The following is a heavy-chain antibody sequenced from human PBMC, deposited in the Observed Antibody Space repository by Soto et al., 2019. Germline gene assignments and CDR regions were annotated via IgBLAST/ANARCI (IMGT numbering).Heavy chain of an antibody. CDR1: GYTFTNYG. CDR2: ISGHNGNT. CDR3: ARLIGDSWLDS. D-gene: IGHD2-8*01. V-gene: IGHV1-18*01. Sequence: ASVKVSCTASGYTFTNYGITWVRQAPGQGLEWVGWISGHNGNTNYAQKLQDRVTINPDTSNNHLSLQLDSVTPDDTAVYYCARLIGDSWLDSWGQGTLVTVSS. J-gene: IGHJ5*01.